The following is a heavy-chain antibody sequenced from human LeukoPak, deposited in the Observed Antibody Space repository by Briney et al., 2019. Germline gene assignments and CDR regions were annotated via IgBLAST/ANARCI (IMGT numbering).Heavy chain of an antibody. Sequence: AGGSLRLSCAASGFMFSNYRMNWVRQAPGEGLEWVATIKEDGGEKYYVDSVKGRFTISRDNAKNSLSLQMSTLRVEDTAVYYCARGGSGSSWGQGTLVTVSS. J-gene: IGHJ5*02. CDR1: GFMFSNYR. CDR3: ARGGSGSS. CDR2: IKEDGGEK. D-gene: IGHD3-10*01. V-gene: IGHV3-7*04.